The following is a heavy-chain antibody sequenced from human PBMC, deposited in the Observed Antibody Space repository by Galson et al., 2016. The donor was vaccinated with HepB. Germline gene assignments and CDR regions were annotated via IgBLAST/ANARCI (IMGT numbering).Heavy chain of an antibody. CDR2: ISGYNGDT. CDR3: ARDHLAARPRYIYGMNL. V-gene: IGHV1-18*01. CDR1: GYNFITFA. Sequence: SVKVSCKASGYNFITFAISWVRQSPGQGLEWMGWISGYNGDTNYAQKFQGRVTMTTDASTTTAFMELRSLRSDDTAIYYCARDHLAARPRYIYGMNLWGQGTTVTVSS. D-gene: IGHD6-6*01. J-gene: IGHJ6*02.